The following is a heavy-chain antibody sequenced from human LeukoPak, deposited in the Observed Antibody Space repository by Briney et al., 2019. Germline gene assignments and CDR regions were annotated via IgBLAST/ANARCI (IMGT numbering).Heavy chain of an antibody. CDR1: GFTFSTYG. D-gene: IGHD5-24*01. J-gene: IGHJ6*02. Sequence: PGRSLRLSCAASGFTFSTYGMHWVRQAPGKGLEWVAVIWYDGSNKYYADSVKGRFTISRDNSKNTLSLRMNSLRAEDTAVYYCARDGYSYHYYGMDVWGQGTTVTVSS. CDR2: IWYDGSNK. CDR3: ARDGYSYHYYGMDV. V-gene: IGHV3-33*01.